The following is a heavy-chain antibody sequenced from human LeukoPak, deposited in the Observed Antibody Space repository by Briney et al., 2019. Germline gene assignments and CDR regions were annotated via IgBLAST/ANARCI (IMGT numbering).Heavy chain of an antibody. J-gene: IGHJ4*02. D-gene: IGHD3-3*01. V-gene: IGHV3-15*01. CDR1: GFTFSNAW. CDR3: TTDRPGYYARFDY. CDR2: IKSKTDGGTT. Sequence: GGSLRLPCAASGFTFSNAWMSWVRPAPGKGLEWVGRIKSKTDGGTTDYAAPVKGRFTISRDDSKNTLYLQMNSLKTEDTAVYYCTTDRPGYYARFDYWGQGTLVTVSS.